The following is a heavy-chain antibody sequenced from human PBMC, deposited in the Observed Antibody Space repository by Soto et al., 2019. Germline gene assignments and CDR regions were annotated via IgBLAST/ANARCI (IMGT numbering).Heavy chain of an antibody. J-gene: IGHJ4*02. D-gene: IGHD6-13*01. CDR2: IRGSGGST. V-gene: IGHV3-23*01. CDR1: GFTFSSYA. Sequence: GGSLRLSCVASGFTFSSYAMSWVRQAPGKGLEWVSAIRGSGGSTYYADSVKGRFTISRDNSKNTLYLQMNSLRAEDTAVYYCARSLRSCSGPDYRGQGTLVTVAS. CDR3: ARSLRSCSGPDY.